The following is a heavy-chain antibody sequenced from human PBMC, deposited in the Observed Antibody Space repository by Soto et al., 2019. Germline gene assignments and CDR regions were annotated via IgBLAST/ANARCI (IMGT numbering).Heavy chain of an antibody. Sequence: QVQLVQSGAEVKKPGASVKVSCKASGYTFTSYDINWVRQATGQGLEWMGWMNPNSGNTGYAQKFQGRVTMTRNTAISTVYMELSSLRSEETAVYYCARRGYSSSWYYYYYYGMDVWGQGTTVTVSS. V-gene: IGHV1-8*01. CDR3: ARRGYSSSWYYYYYYGMDV. CDR2: MNPNSGNT. D-gene: IGHD6-13*01. CDR1: GYTFTSYD. J-gene: IGHJ6*02.